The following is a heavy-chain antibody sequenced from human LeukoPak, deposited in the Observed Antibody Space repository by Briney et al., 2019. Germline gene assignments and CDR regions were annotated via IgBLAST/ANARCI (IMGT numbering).Heavy chain of an antibody. J-gene: IGHJ6*03. Sequence: SETLSLTCTVSGYSISSGYYWGWIRQPPGKGLEWIGSIYHSGSTYYNPSLKSRVTISVDTSKNQFSLKLSSVTAADTAVYYCARTPGYFTYYYYYMDVWGKGTTVTVSS. D-gene: IGHD5-18*01. CDR3: ARTPGYFTYYYYYMDV. CDR1: GYSISSGYY. V-gene: IGHV4-38-2*02. CDR2: IYHSGST.